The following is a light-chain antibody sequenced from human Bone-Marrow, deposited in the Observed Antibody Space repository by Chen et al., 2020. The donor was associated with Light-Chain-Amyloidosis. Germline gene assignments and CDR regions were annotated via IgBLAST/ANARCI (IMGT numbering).Light chain of an antibody. CDR3: QTWGTGYVV. CDR2: VNNDGSH. CDR1: SGHSNYV. J-gene: IGLJ2*01. V-gene: IGLV4-69*01. Sequence: QAVLTQSPSASASPGASVTLTCTLSSGHSNYVIAWHQQQPERGLRYLLKVNNDGSHSRGDGIPDRFSGASSGAARYLTISSLQSEDEADYYCQTWGTGYVVFGGGTKLTVL.